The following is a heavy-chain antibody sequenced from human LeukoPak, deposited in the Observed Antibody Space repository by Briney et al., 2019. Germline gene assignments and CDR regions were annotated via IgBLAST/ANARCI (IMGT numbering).Heavy chain of an antibody. V-gene: IGHV3-30*18. Sequence: GGSLRVSCAASGFTFSSYGMHWVRQAPGKGLEWVAVISYDGSNKYYADSVKGRFTISRDNSKNTLYLQMNSLRAEDTAVYYCAKEPPSDPGDAFDIWGQGTMVTVSS. CDR2: ISYDGSNK. J-gene: IGHJ3*02. CDR3: AKEPPSDPGDAFDI. D-gene: IGHD1-26*01. CDR1: GFTFSSYG.